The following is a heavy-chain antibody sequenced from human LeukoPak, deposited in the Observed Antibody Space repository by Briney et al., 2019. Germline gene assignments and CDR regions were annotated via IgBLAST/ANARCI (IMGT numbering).Heavy chain of an antibody. Sequence: SETPSLTRTVSGGSITSGTYYWGSIRQPPGNGLEWIGNILYSGTTYYNSSLKSRVTISLDTSKNHFSLEMSSVTAADTAIYYCARLGYSSGWRPLPKWLDPWGQGILVTVST. CDR1: GGSITSGTYY. CDR3: ARLGYSSGWRPLPKWLDP. V-gene: IGHV4-39*02. J-gene: IGHJ5*02. D-gene: IGHD6-19*01. CDR2: ILYSGTT.